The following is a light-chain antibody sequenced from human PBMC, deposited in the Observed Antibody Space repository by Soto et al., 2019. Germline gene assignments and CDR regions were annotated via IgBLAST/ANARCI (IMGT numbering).Light chain of an antibody. J-gene: IGKJ1*01. CDR2: GAS. Sequence: EILMTQSPATLSVSPGDGATLSCRASQSISTNLAWYQQKPGQAPGLLIHGASSRATGIPDRFSGSGSGTDFTLTISRLEPEDFAVYYCHQYGTSPWTFGQGTKVDIK. CDR3: HQYGTSPWT. V-gene: IGKV3-20*01. CDR1: QSISTN.